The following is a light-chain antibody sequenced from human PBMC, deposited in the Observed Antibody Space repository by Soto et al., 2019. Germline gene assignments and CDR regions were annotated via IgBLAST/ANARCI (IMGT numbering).Light chain of an antibody. J-gene: IGKJ1*01. V-gene: IGKV1-6*01. CDR2: GAS. Sequence: AVQLTQSPSSLSASVGDRVTITCRASQGIRTDLGWYQQSPGKAPKVLIVGASTLQSGVPSRFSGSGSGTDFTLTISSLQPDDFATYYCQQYNSYSWTFGQGTKVDIK. CDR1: QGIRTD. CDR3: QQYNSYSWT.